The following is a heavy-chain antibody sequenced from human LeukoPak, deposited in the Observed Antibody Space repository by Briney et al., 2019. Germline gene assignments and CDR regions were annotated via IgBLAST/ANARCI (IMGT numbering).Heavy chain of an antibody. J-gene: IGHJ4*02. D-gene: IGHD1-26*01. CDR1: GFTFSSYW. CDR3: ARSYGAGRFDY. Sequence: GGSLRLSCAASGFTFSSYWMHWVRQAPGKGLVWVSRINSDGSSTGYAESVKGRFTISRDNAKNTLYLQMNRLRAEDTAVYYCARSYGAGRFDYWGQGTLVTVSS. CDR2: INSDGSST. V-gene: IGHV3-74*01.